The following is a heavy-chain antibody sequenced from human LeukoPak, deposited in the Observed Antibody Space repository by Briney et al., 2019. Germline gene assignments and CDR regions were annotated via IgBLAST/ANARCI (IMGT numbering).Heavy chain of an antibody. D-gene: IGHD4-17*01. CDR1: GFTFSSYA. CDR3: AKTTVTILGGPEYYFDY. J-gene: IGHJ4*02. CDR2: ISGSGGST. Sequence: PGGSLRLSCAASGFTFSSYAMSWVRQAPGKGLEWVSAISGSGGSTYYADSVKGRFTISRDNSKNTLYLQMNSLRAEDTAVYYCAKTTVTILGGPEYYFDYWGQGTLVTVSS. V-gene: IGHV3-23*01.